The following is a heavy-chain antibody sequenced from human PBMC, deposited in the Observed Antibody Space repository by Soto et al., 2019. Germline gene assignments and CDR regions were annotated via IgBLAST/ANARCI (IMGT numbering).Heavy chain of an antibody. D-gene: IGHD3-16*02. J-gene: IGHJ5*02. Sequence: PSETLSLTCTVSGGSISSGDYYWSCIRQPPGKGLEWIGYIYYSGSTYYNPSLKSRVTISVDTSKNQFSLKLSSVTAADTAVYYCAGLQSMRLSGLDPWGQGTLVTVSS. CDR3: AGLQSMRLSGLDP. CDR2: IYYSGST. V-gene: IGHV4-30-4*01. CDR1: GGSISSGDYY.